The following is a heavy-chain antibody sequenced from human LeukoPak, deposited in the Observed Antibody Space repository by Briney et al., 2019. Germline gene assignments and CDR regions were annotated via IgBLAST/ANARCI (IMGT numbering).Heavy chain of an antibody. CDR3: ASLRSIAAAAKYYYYGMDV. CDR2: IYYSGST. V-gene: IGHV4-31*03. D-gene: IGHD6-13*01. CDR1: GGSISSGGYY. Sequence: SETLSLTCTVSGGSISSGGYYWSWIRQHPGKGLEWIGYIYYSGSTYYNPSLKSRVTISVDTSKNQFSLKLSSVTAADMAVYYCASLRSIAAAAKYYYYGMDVWGQGTTVTVSS. J-gene: IGHJ6*02.